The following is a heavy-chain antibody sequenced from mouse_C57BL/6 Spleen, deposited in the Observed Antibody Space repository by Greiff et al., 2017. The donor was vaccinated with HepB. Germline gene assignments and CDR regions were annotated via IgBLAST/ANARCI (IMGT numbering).Heavy chain of an antibody. J-gene: IGHJ3*01. CDR1: GFNIKDDY. V-gene: IGHV14-4*01. CDR2: IDPENGDT. CDR3: TFWGA. Sequence: VQLKHSGAELVRPGASVKLSCTASGFNIKDDYMHWVKQRPEQGLEWIGWIDPENGDTEYASEFQGKATITADTSSNTAYLQLSSLTSEDTAVYYCTFWGAWGQGTLVTVSA.